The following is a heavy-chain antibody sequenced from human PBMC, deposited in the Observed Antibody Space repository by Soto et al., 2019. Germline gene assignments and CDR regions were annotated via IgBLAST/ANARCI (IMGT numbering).Heavy chain of an antibody. CDR1: GFTFSSYA. J-gene: IGHJ4*02. CDR3: AKQNGYGGNSELEY. CDR2: ISGSGGST. D-gene: IGHD2-21*02. Sequence: EVQLLESGGGLVQPGGSLRLCCAASGFTFSSYAMSWVRQAPGKGLEWVSAISGSGGSTYYADSVKGRFTISRDNSKNTLYLQMKSLRAEDTAVYYCAKQNGYGGNSELEYWGQGTLVTVSA. V-gene: IGHV3-23*01.